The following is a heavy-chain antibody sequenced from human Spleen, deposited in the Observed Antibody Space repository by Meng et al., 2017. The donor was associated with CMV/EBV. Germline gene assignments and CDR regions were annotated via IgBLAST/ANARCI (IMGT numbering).Heavy chain of an antibody. D-gene: IGHD2-8*01. Sequence: SETLSLTCTISGASITSYYWSWVRQSPGRQLQWIGYIYYIGSTNYDPSLKSRVTISVDTSKNQFSLKLSSVTAADTAVYYCARGGRYCTNGVCYGWFDPWGQGTLVTVSS. CDR3: ARGGRYCTNGVCYGWFDP. CDR2: IYYIGST. J-gene: IGHJ5*02. V-gene: IGHV4-59*12. CDR1: GASITSYY.